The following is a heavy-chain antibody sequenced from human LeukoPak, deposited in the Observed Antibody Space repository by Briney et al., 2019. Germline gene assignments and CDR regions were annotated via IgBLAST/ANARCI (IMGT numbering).Heavy chain of an antibody. D-gene: IGHD3-22*01. CDR2: INAGNGNT. V-gene: IGHV1-3*01. CDR3: ARDIEGYYDSSGYYDY. J-gene: IGHJ4*02. CDR1: GYTFTSYA. Sequence: ASVKVSCKASGYTFTSYAMHWVRQAPGQRLEWMGWINAGNGNTKYSQKFQGRVTITRDTSASTAYMELSSLRSEDTAVYYCARDIEGYYDSSGYYDYWGQGTLVTVSS.